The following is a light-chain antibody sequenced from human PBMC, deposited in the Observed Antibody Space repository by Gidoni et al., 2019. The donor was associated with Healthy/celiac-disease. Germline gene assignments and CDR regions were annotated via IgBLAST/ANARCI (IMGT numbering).Light chain of an antibody. Sequence: IVLTQSQATLSLSPGERATLSCRASQSVSSYLAWYQQKPGQAPRLLIYDASNRATGIPARFSGSGSGTDFTLTISSLEPEDFAVYYCQQRSNWPWTFGQGTKVEIK. CDR3: QQRSNWPWT. J-gene: IGKJ1*01. V-gene: IGKV3-11*01. CDR1: QSVSSY. CDR2: DAS.